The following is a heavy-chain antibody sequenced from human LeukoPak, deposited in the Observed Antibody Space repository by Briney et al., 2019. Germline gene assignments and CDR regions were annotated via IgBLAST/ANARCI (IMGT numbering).Heavy chain of an antibody. D-gene: IGHD3-22*01. V-gene: IGHV3-48*04. Sequence: PGRSLRLSCAASGFTFSSYAMHWVRQAPGKGLEWVSYISSSSSTIYYADSVKGRFTISRDNAKNSLYLQMNSLRAEDTAVYFCAKDGDSSGYYWDSWGQGTLVTVSS. CDR3: AKDGDSSGYYWDS. CDR1: GFTFSSYA. J-gene: IGHJ4*02. CDR2: ISSSSSTI.